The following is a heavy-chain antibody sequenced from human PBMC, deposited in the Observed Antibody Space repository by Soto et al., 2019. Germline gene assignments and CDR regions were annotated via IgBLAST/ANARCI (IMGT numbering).Heavy chain of an antibody. Sequence: QVELQESGPGLVKPSETLSLTCSVYGTSVNTYCWSWIRQPPGQGLEWIGNICSTGNTKYNPSLKNRVTISIDTCKNQFSLRLTSLTAADTALYFCARDGVARGDSFESDIWGRGSRVTVSS. V-gene: IGHV4-59*02. D-gene: IGHD5-18*01. CDR1: GTSVNTYC. CDR3: ARDGVARGDSFESDI. J-gene: IGHJ4*02. CDR2: ICSTGNT.